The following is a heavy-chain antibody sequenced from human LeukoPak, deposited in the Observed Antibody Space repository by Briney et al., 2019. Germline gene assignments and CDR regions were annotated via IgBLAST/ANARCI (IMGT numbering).Heavy chain of an antibody. D-gene: IGHD3-22*01. J-gene: IGHJ4*02. Sequence: RPGGSLRLSCAASGFTFSSYEMNWVRQAPGKGLEWVSYISSSGSTIYYADSVKGRFTISRDNAKNSLYLQMNSLRAEDTALYYCARARARAMIGGIDYWGQGTLVTVSS. V-gene: IGHV3-48*03. CDR2: ISSSGSTI. CDR3: ARARARAMIGGIDY. CDR1: GFTFSSYE.